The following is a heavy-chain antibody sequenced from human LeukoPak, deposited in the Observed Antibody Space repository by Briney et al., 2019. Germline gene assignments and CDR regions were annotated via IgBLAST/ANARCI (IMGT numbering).Heavy chain of an antibody. CDR3: ARGRRKRWLQLYAFDI. Sequence: PSETLSLTCAVYGGSFSGYYWSWIRQPPGKGLEWIGEINHSGSTNYNPSLKGRVTISVDTSKNQFSLKLSSVTAADTAVYYCARGRRKRWLQLYAFDIWGQGTMVTVSS. CDR2: INHSGST. V-gene: IGHV4-34*01. J-gene: IGHJ3*02. CDR1: GGSFSGYY. D-gene: IGHD5-24*01.